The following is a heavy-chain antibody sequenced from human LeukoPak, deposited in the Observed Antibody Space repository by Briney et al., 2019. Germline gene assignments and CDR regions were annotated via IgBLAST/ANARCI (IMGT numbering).Heavy chain of an antibody. CDR2: ISAYNGNT. V-gene: IGHV1-18*01. Sequence: ASVKVSCKASGYTFTSYGISWVRQAPGQGLEWMGWISAYNGNTNYAQKLQGRVTMTTDTSTSTAYMELRSLRSDDTAVYYCARGFCSGGSCYYFDYWGQGTLVTVS. D-gene: IGHD2-15*01. CDR3: ARGFCSGGSCYYFDY. CDR1: GYTFTSYG. J-gene: IGHJ4*02.